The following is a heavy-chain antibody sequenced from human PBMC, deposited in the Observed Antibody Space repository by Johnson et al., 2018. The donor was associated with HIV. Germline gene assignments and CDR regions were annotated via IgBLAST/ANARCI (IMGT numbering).Heavy chain of an antibody. CDR2: IWFDGSNI. V-gene: IGHV3-20*04. CDR3: ARRDSGSLSFDI. Sequence: VQLVESGGGVVRPGGSLRLSCVASGFTFDHYGMSWVRQAPGKGLEWLAVIWFDGSNIYYGDSVKGRFTISRDNVRNSLYLQMNSLRAEDTAFYYCARRDSGSLSFDIWGQGTMVTVSS. CDR1: GFTFDHYG. D-gene: IGHD1-26*01. J-gene: IGHJ3*02.